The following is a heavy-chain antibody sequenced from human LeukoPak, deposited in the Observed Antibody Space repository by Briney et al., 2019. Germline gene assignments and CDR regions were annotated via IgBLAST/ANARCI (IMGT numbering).Heavy chain of an antibody. CDR1: GFTFSGSA. D-gene: IGHD4-17*01. J-gene: IGHJ3*02. Sequence: PGGSLRLSCAASGFTFSGSAMHWVRQASGKGLEWVGRIRSKANSYATAYAASVKGRFTISRDDSKNTAYLLMNSLKTEDTAVYYCTRPIGDYGDYGRAFDIWGQGTMVTVSS. CDR3: TRPIGDYGDYGRAFDI. CDR2: IRSKANSYAT. V-gene: IGHV3-73*01.